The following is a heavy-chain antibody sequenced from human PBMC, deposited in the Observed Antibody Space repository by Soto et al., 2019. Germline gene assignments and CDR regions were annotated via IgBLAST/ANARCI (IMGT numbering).Heavy chain of an antibody. CDR1: GGTFSSYT. V-gene: IGHV1-69*02. J-gene: IGHJ4*02. CDR3: ARAKGIVVVTAYFDY. CDR2: IIPILGIA. Sequence: QVQLVQSGAEVKKPGSSVKVSCKASGGTFSSYTISWVRQAPGQGLEWMGRIIPILGIANYAQKFQGRVTITADKSTSTAYMELSSLRSEDTAVYYCARAKGIVVVTAYFDYWGQGTLVTVSS. D-gene: IGHD2-21*02.